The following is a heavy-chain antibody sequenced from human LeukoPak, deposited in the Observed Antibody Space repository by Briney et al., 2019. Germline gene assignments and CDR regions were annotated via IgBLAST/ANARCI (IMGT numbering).Heavy chain of an antibody. D-gene: IGHD3/OR15-3a*01. V-gene: IGHV1-2*02. J-gene: IGHJ4*02. CDR3: ARALDYSAGLQDY. CDR1: GYTFSDYY. Sequence: GASVRVSCKASGYTFSDYYMHWLRQAPGQGLEWMGWIIPNSGDTNYAQKFQGRVIMTRETSITTVYMELSRLSFDDTAVYYCARALDYSAGLQDYWGQGTLVTVSS. CDR2: IIPNSGDT.